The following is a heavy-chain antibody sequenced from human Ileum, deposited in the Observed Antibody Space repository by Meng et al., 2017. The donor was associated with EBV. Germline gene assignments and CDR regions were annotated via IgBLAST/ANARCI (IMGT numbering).Heavy chain of an antibody. V-gene: IGHV2-5*01. CDR3: ALRPRQLLRGWFDS. CDR2: IYGQGDK. J-gene: IGHJ5*01. D-gene: IGHD6-13*01. CDR1: GSFISTSGVG. Sequence: QLPLKESPPSGGKPTQTLTLTCTFSGSFISTSGVGVGWIRQPQGKALEWLAMIYGQGDKHYSPSLTSRLTITKDTSKNQVVLTMTNMDSVDTATYYCALRPRQLLRGWFDSWGQGALVTVSS.